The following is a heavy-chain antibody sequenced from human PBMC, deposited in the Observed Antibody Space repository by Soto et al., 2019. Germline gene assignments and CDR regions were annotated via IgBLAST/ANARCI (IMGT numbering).Heavy chain of an antibody. CDR2: INHSGST. CDR3: ARAVLRFLEWFRFLENWFDP. D-gene: IGHD3-3*01. V-gene: IGHV4-34*01. CDR1: GGSCRGYY. Sequence: PLETLSLTCAFYGGSCRGYYWSWIRQPPGKGLEWIGEINHSGSTNYNPSLKSRVTISVDTSKNQFSLKLSSVTAADTAVYYCARAVLRFLEWFRFLENWFDPWGQGTLVTVSS. J-gene: IGHJ5*02.